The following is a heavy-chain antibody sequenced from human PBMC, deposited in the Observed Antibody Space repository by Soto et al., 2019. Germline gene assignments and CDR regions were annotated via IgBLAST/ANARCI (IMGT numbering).Heavy chain of an antibody. CDR3: ARDATPRYSSSWHD. V-gene: IGHV3-7*01. D-gene: IGHD6-13*01. CDR2: IKQEGSEK. CDR1: GFTFSSYW. Sequence: PGGSLRLSCAASGFTFSSYWMSWVRQAPGKGLEWVANIKQEGSEKYYVDSVKGRFTISRDNAKNSLYLQMNSLRAEDTAVYYCARDATPRYSSSWHDWGQGTLVTVSS. J-gene: IGHJ4*02.